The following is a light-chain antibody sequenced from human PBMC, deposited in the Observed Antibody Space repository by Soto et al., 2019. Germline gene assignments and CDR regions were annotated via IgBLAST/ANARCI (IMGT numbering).Light chain of an antibody. V-gene: IGKV3-20*01. CDR2: SAS. Sequence: EIVLTQSPGTLSLSPGGRATLSCRASQSVTTNHLAWYQQKPGQAPRLLVYSASGRPTGIPDRFSGSGSGTDFTLTIARLEPEDFALYYCQQYGSSPYTFGQGTKLEIK. J-gene: IGKJ2*01. CDR1: QSVTTNH. CDR3: QQYGSSPYT.